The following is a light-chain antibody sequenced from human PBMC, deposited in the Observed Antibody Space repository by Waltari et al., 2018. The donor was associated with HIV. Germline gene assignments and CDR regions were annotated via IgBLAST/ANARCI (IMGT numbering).Light chain of an antibody. Sequence: QSVLTQPPSASGTPGQRFPISCSGSHSTIGSNFVYWYQHFPGTTPRLLIDRDDQRPAGVPDRVSGSKSGTSASLAISGLRSDDVADYYCAAWDDSLGGSLVFAGGTKLTVL. V-gene: IGLV1-47*01. J-gene: IGLJ3*02. CDR1: HSTIGSNF. CDR3: AAWDDSLGGSLV. CDR2: RDD.